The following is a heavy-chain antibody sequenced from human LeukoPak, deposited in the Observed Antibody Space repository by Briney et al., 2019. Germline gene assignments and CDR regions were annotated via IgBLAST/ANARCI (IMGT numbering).Heavy chain of an antibody. J-gene: IGHJ4*02. Sequence: ASVKVSCKASGGTFSNHAVSWVRQAPGQGLEWMGGIIPIFGTANYAQKFQGRVTITADKSTSTAYMELSSLRSEDTAVYYCARSFGAVAGTAYFDYWGQGTLVTVSS. CDR2: IIPIFGTA. D-gene: IGHD6-19*01. CDR1: GGTFSNHA. V-gene: IGHV1-69*06. CDR3: ARSFGAVAGTAYFDY.